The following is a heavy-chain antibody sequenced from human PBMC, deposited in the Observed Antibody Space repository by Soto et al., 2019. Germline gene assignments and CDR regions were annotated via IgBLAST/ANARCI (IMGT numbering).Heavy chain of an antibody. CDR2: ISAGNGNT. Sequence: QVQLVQSGAEVKKPGASVKVSCKASGYTFTSYAMHWVRQAPGQRLEWMGWISAGNGNTKYSQKFQGRVTMTRDTSASTAYMELRSLRSEDTAVYYCARYAVVSGEVYYWGQGTLVTVSS. CDR3: ARYAVVSGEVYY. V-gene: IGHV1-3*01. CDR1: GYTFTSYA. D-gene: IGHD2-21*01. J-gene: IGHJ4*02.